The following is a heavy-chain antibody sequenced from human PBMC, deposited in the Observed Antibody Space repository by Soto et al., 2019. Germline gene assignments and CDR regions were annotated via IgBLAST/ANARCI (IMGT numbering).Heavy chain of an antibody. J-gene: IGHJ4*02. D-gene: IGHD3-10*01. CDR2: IYYSGST. CDR3: ARRAGTPDYYGSGSLYPQYYFDY. CDR1: GGSISSSSYY. V-gene: IGHV4-39*01. Sequence: SETLSLTCTVSGGSISSSSYYWGWIRQPPGKGLEWIGSIYYSGSTYYNPSLKSRVTISVDTSKNQFSLKLSSVTAADTAVYYCARRAGTPDYYGSGSLYPQYYFDYWGQGTLVTVSS.